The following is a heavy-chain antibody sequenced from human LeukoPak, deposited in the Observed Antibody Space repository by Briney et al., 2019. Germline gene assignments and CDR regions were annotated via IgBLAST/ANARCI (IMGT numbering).Heavy chain of an antibody. J-gene: IGHJ4*02. V-gene: IGHV4-4*07. Sequence: SETLSLTCTVSGGSISGYYWNWIRQPAGKGLEWIGRIYVSESTNYNPSLKSRVTMSVDTSKNQFSLKMSSVTASDTAVYYCTRGQDGYDDYWGQGTLVTVSS. D-gene: IGHD5-24*01. CDR2: IYVSEST. CDR3: TRGQDGYDDY. CDR1: GGSISGYY.